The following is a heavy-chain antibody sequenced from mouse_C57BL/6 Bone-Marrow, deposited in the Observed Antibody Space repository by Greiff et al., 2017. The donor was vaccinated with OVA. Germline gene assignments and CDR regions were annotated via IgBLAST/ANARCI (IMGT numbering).Heavy chain of an antibody. Sequence: QVQLQQSGAELARPGASVKLSCKASGYTFTSYGISWVKQRTGQGLEWIGEIYPRSGNTYYNEKFKGQATLTANKSSSTAYMELRSLTSEDSAVYFCAGPGGYAMDYWGQGTSVTVSS. V-gene: IGHV1-81*01. J-gene: IGHJ4*01. CDR1: GYTFTSYG. CDR2: IYPRSGNT. CDR3: AGPGGYAMDY.